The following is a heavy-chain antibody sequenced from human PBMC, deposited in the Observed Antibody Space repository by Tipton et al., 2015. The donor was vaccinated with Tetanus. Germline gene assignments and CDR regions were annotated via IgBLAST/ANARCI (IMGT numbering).Heavy chain of an antibody. Sequence: PTCNVSGGSLSSRYWSWIRQTAGKRLEWIGRIYISGSTDYNPSLKTRVSMSVGTSKNQFSLKLSSVTASDTAVYYCARDLSGFLFDAFDLWGQGIMVTVSS. D-gene: IGHD3-22*01. J-gene: IGHJ3*01. V-gene: IGHV4-4*07. CDR2: IYISGST. CDR3: ARDLSGFLFDAFDL. CDR1: GGSLSSRY.